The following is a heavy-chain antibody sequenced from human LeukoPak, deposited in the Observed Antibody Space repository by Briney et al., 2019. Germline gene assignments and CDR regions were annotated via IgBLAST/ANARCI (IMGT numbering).Heavy chain of an antibody. J-gene: IGHJ5*01. CDR3: VRDWDHFDFDS. V-gene: IGHV3-74*01. CDR2: IKGDGSHT. D-gene: IGHD3-9*01. Sequence: GGSLRLSCAASGFTFSNYWMHWVRQAPGKGLVWVSRIKGDGSHTIYADSVKGRFTISRDNAKNTLYLQMKSLRAEDTAVYYCVRDWDHFDFDSWGQGTLVTVFS. CDR1: GFTFSNYW.